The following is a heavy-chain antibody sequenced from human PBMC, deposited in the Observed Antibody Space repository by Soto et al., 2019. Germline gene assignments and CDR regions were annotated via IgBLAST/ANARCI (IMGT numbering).Heavy chain of an antibody. J-gene: IGHJ6*02. CDR2: MNPNTGNT. CDR1: GYTFTSYD. Sequence: GASVKVSCKASGYTFTSYDINWVRQASGQGLEYMGWMNPNTGNTVYAQKFQGRFTISRDNSKNTLYVQLNNLRIEDTAVYFCARGAEHQLLYRDYFYGMDVWGQGTTVTVSS. CDR3: ARGAEHQLLYRDYFYGMDV. D-gene: IGHD2-2*02. V-gene: IGHV1-8*01.